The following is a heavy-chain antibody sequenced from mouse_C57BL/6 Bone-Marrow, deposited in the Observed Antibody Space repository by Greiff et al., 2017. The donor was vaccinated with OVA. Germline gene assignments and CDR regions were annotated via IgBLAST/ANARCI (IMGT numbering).Heavy chain of an antibody. Sequence: QVQLQQSGAELARPGASVKLSCKASGYTFTSYGISWVKQRTGQGLEWIGEIYPRSGNTYYNEKFKGKATLTADKSSSTAYMELRSLTSEDSAVYFCARGDWDVRFAYWGQGTLVTVSA. CDR2: IYPRSGNT. CDR1: GYTFTSYG. CDR3: ARGDWDVRFAY. V-gene: IGHV1-81*01. D-gene: IGHD4-1*01. J-gene: IGHJ3*01.